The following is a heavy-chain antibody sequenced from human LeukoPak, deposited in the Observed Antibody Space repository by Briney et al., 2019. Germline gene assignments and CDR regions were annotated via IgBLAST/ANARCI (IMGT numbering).Heavy chain of an antibody. CDR3: SRADSSGYYIYYYYGMDV. Sequence: ASVKVSCKVSGYTLTELSMHWVRQAPGKGLEWMGGFDPEDGETIYAQKFQGRVTMTEDTSTGTAYMELSRLRSDDTAVYYCSRADSSGYYIYYYYGMDVWGQGTTVTVSS. CDR1: GYTLTELS. CDR2: FDPEDGET. V-gene: IGHV1-24*01. J-gene: IGHJ6*02. D-gene: IGHD3-22*01.